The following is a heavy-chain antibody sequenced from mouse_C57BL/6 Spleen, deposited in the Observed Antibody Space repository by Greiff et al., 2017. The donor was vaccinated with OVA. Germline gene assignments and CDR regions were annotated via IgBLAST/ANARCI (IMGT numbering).Heavy chain of an antibody. CDR2: ISYDGSN. D-gene: IGHD1-1*01. Sequence: EVKLMESGPGLVKPSQSLSLTCSVTGYSITSGYYWNWIRQFPGNKLEWMGYISYDGSNNYNPSLKNRISITRDTSKNQFFLKLNSVTTEDTATYYCAREGIPYYYEGYFDVWGTGTTVTVSS. CDR1: GYSITSGYY. CDR3: AREGIPYYYEGYFDV. J-gene: IGHJ1*03. V-gene: IGHV3-6*01.